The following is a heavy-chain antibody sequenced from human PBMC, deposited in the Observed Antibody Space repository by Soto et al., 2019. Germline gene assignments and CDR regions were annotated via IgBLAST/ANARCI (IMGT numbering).Heavy chain of an antibody. Sequence: PSETLSLTCTVSGGSISSYYWSWIRQPPGKGLEWIGYIYYSGSTNYNPSLKSRVTISVDTSKNQFSLKLSSVTAADTAVYYCARHGSFNGRFLEWHKELRQRAGLMDVWGKGTTVTVSS. CDR2: IYYSGST. CDR1: GGSISSYY. CDR3: ARHGSFNGRFLEWHKELRQRAGLMDV. J-gene: IGHJ6*03. V-gene: IGHV4-59*08. D-gene: IGHD3-3*01.